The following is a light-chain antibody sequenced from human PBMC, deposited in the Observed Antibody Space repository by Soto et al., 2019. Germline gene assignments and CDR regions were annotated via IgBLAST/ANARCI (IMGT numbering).Light chain of an antibody. CDR2: AAS. CDR1: QSVTANY. CDR3: QQYNNWPPRT. V-gene: IGKV3-20*01. J-gene: IGKJ1*01. Sequence: EVVLTQSPGTVSLSPGERATLSCRASQSVTANYLAWYQQKPGQAPRLLIYAASSRATGIPDRFSGSGSGTDFTLSISRLEPEDFAMYYCQQYNNWPPRTFGQGTKVEIK.